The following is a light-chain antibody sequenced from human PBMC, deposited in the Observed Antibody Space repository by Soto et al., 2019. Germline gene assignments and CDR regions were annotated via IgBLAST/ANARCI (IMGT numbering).Light chain of an antibody. CDR3: SSYTSGSTLV. Sequence: QSALTQPASVSGSPGQSITISCTGTSSDVGGYNYVSWYQHHPGKAPKLTIYDVSNRPSGVSNRFSGSKSGDMASLTISGLQAEDEADYYCSSYTSGSTLVFGGGTKLTVL. CDR1: SSDVGGYNY. V-gene: IGLV2-14*03. J-gene: IGLJ2*01. CDR2: DVS.